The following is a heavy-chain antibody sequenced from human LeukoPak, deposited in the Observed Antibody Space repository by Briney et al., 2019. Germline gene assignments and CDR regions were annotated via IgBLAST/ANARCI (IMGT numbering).Heavy chain of an antibody. CDR3: ARFRREWDPPHYYFDS. Sequence: ASVKVSCKASGYTFTGYYMHWVRQAPGQGLEWMGWINPNSGGTKYAQKFQGWVTMTRDTSLSTAYMELTRLRSDDTAVCYCARFRREWDPPHYYFDSWGQGTLVTVSS. CDR1: GYTFTGYY. J-gene: IGHJ4*02. V-gene: IGHV1-2*04. D-gene: IGHD1-26*01. CDR2: INPNSGGT.